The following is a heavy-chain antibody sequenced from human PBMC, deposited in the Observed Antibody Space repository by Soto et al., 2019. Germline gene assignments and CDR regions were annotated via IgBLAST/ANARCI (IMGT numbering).Heavy chain of an antibody. V-gene: IGHV4-61*05. CDR2: IYYSGST. D-gene: IGHD3-10*01. J-gene: IGHJ4*02. Sequence: SETLSLTCTVSGVSISTSNLYWGWIRQPPGKGLEWIGNIYYSGSTNYNPSLKSRVTISVDTSKNQFSLKLNSMTAADTAVYYCARHNYGSGSTYFDYWGQGTLVTVSS. CDR3: ARHNYGSGSTYFDY. CDR1: GVSISTSNLY.